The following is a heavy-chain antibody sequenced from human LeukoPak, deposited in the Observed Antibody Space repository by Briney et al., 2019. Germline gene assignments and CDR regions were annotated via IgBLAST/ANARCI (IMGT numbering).Heavy chain of an antibody. CDR2: IIPNSGGS. D-gene: IGHD5-12*01. J-gene: IGHJ4*02. CDR3: ARGSYSGYDIDY. Sequence: GASVKVSCKASGYIFTGYFMHWVRQAPGQGLEWMGRIIPNSGGSNFAQNFQGRVTMTRDTSISTTYMELSSLRSDDTAVYYCARGSYSGYDIDYWGQGTLVTVSS. CDR1: GYIFTGYF. V-gene: IGHV1-2*06.